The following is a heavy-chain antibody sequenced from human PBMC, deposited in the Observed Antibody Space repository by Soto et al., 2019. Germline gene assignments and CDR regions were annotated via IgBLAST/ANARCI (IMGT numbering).Heavy chain of an antibody. J-gene: IGHJ5*02. Sequence: EVQLVESGGGLVQPGRSLRLSCAASGFSFDGYAMNWVWQPPGKGLEWVSGISWNSGNIDYADSVKGRFTISRDNAKNSLYLQMNSLRAEDTALYYCVKASTYSSSQGWFDPWGQGTMVTVSS. CDR2: ISWNSGNI. D-gene: IGHD6-6*01. V-gene: IGHV3-9*01. CDR1: GFSFDGYA. CDR3: VKASTYSSSQGWFDP.